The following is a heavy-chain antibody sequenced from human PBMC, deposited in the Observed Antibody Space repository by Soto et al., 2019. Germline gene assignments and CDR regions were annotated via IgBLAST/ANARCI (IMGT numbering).Heavy chain of an antibody. D-gene: IGHD3-9*01. J-gene: IGHJ4*02. Sequence: GGSLRLSCAASGFTFSSYEMNWVRKAPGKGLEWVSYISSSGSTIYYADSVKGRFTISRDNAKNSLYLQMNSLRAEDTAVYYCARDGDYDILTGPLYWGQGTLVTVSS. CDR2: ISSSGSTI. CDR3: ARDGDYDILTGPLY. CDR1: GFTFSSYE. V-gene: IGHV3-48*03.